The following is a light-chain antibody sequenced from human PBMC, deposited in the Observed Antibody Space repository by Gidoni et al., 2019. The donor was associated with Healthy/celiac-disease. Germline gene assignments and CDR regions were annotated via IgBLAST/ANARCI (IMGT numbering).Light chain of an antibody. Sequence: QHALTHLASVSGSPGQSITIACTGTSSYVGGYNDVSWYQQHPGTAPKLMSYAVSTRPSGVSTRFSGSKSGNTASLTISGHHAEDEADYYCSSYTRSSTLVFGTGTKVTVL. CDR2: AVS. CDR1: SSYVGGYND. V-gene: IGLV2-14*03. CDR3: SSYTRSSTLV. J-gene: IGLJ1*01.